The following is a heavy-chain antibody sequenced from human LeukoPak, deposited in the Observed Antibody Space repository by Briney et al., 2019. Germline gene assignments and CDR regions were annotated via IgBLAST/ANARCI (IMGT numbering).Heavy chain of an antibody. J-gene: IGHJ6*03. CDR2: ISAYNGNT. V-gene: IGHV1-18*01. CDR3: ARDWYSSGWYPIRENYYYYMDV. CDR1: GYTFTSYG. D-gene: IGHD6-19*01. Sequence: ASVKVSCTASGYTFTSYGISWVRQAPGQGLEWMGWISAYNGNTNYAQKLQGRVTMTTDASTSTAYMELRSLRSDDTAVYYCARDWYSSGWYPIRENYYYYMDVWGKGTTVTISS.